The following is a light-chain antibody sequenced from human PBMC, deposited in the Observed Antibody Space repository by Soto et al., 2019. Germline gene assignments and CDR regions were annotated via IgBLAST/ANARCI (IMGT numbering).Light chain of an antibody. Sequence: EMVMSQCSATLSMSPGERATLSCRASQSVSSNLAWYQQKPGQAPRLLIYGASTRATGIPARFSGSGSGTEFTLTISSLQSEDFAVYYCQQYNNWPWTFGQGTKVDIK. J-gene: IGKJ1*01. CDR1: QSVSSN. CDR3: QQYNNWPWT. CDR2: GAS. V-gene: IGKV3-15*01.